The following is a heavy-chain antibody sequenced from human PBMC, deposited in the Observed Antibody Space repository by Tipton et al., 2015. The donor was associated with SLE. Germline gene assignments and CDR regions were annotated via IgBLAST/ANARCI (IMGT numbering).Heavy chain of an antibody. V-gene: IGHV3-53*01. CDR2: IYSGGST. J-gene: IGHJ6*03. Sequence: SLRLSCAASGFTVSSNYMSWVRQAPGKGLEWVSVIYSGGSTYYADSVKGRFTISRDNSKNTLYLQMNSLRAEDTAVYYCARDIPYYYYLDVWGKGTTVTVSS. CDR3: ARDIPYYYYLDV. D-gene: IGHD2-21*01. CDR1: GFTVSSNY.